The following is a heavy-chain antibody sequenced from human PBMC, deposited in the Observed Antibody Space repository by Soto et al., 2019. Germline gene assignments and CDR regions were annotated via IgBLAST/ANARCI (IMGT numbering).Heavy chain of an antibody. CDR1: GFTFSGSA. Sequence: GGSLRLSCAASGFTFSGSAMHWVRQASGKGLEWVGRIRSKANSYATAYAASVKGRFTISRDDSKNTAYLQMNSLKTEDTAVYYCTRHSPYARQSGYNGYYYYGMDVWGQGTTVTVSS. CDR2: IRSKANSYAT. J-gene: IGHJ6*02. CDR3: TRHSPYARQSGYNGYYYYGMDV. D-gene: IGHD3-3*01. V-gene: IGHV3-73*01.